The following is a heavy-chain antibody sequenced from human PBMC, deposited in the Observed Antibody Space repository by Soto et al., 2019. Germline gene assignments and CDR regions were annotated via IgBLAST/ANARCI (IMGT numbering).Heavy chain of an antibody. Sequence: LRLSCAASGFTFSSYSMSWVRQAPGKGLEWVSAISGRGGSTYYADSVKGRFTISRDNSKNTLYLQMNSLRAEDKAVYYCAKERARYCSSTSCYYFDYWGQGTLVTVSS. J-gene: IGHJ4*02. CDR3: AKERARYCSSTSCYYFDY. D-gene: IGHD2-2*01. CDR2: ISGRGGST. V-gene: IGHV3-23*01. CDR1: GFTFSSYS.